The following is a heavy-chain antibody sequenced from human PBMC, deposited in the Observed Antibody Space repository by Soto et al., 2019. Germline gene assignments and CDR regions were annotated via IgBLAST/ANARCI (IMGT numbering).Heavy chain of an antibody. J-gene: IGHJ6*03. V-gene: IGHV1-18*01. CDR1: GYTFTSYG. CDR2: ISAYNGNT. Sequence: QVQLVQSGAEVKKPGASVKVSCKASGYTFTSYGISWVRQAPGQGLEWMGWISAYNGNTNYAQKLQGRVTMTTDTSTSTAYMELRSLRSDDTAVYYCARDHKFGGHYDFWSGYLHPPQDDYYYYMDVWGKGTTVTVSS. CDR3: ARDHKFGGHYDFWSGYLHPPQDDYYYYMDV. D-gene: IGHD3-3*01.